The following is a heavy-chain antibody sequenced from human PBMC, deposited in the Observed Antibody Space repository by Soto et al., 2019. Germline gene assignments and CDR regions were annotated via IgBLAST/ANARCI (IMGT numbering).Heavy chain of an antibody. Sequence: ASVKVSCKASGYTFTSYDINWVRQANGQGLEWMGWMNPNSGNTGYAQKFQGRVTMTRNTSINTAYMELSSLRSEDTAVYYCARGRRAIGNYYYYYMDVWGKGTTVTVSS. CDR1: GYTFTSYD. J-gene: IGHJ6*03. V-gene: IGHV1-8*01. D-gene: IGHD2-21*01. CDR2: MNPNSGNT. CDR3: ARGRRAIGNYYYYYMDV.